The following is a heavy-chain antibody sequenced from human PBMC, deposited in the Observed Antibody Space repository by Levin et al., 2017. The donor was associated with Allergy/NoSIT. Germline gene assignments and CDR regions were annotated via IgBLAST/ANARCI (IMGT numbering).Heavy chain of an antibody. CDR3: ARGRVAAVSYFDY. CDR2: INHSGST. CDR1: GGSFSGYY. D-gene: IGHD6-25*01. J-gene: IGHJ4*02. V-gene: IGHV4-34*01. Sequence: ASETLSLTCAVYGGSFSGYYWSWIRQPPGKGLEWIGEINHSGSTNYNPSLKSRVTISVDTSKNQFSLKLSSVTAADTAVYYCARGRVAAVSYFDYWGQGTLVTVSS.